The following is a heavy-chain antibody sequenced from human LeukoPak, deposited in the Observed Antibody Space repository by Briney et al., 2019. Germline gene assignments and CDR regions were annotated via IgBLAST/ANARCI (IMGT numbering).Heavy chain of an antibody. J-gene: IGHJ4*02. V-gene: IGHV4-34*01. CDR2: INHSGST. Sequence: SETLSLTCAVYGGSFSGYYWSWIRQPPGKGLEWIGEINHSGSTNYNPSLKSRVTISVDTSKNQFSLKLSSVTAADTAVYYCARGRRDSSYSSSWYGPYFDYWGQGTLVTVSS. D-gene: IGHD6-13*01. CDR1: GGSFSGYY. CDR3: ARGRRDSSYSSSWYGPYFDY.